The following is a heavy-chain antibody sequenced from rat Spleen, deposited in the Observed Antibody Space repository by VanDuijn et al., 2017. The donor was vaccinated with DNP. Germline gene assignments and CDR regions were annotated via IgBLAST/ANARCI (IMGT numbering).Heavy chain of an antibody. J-gene: IGHJ2*01. CDR2: IRFDGGTT. CDR3: TRHVLPLRVWDY. D-gene: IGHD1-4*01. Sequence: EVQLVESGGGLVLLGRSLTLSCAASGFSFSDYYMAWVRQAPTKGLQWVAYIRFDGGTTYYGDSVKGRFTISRDNAKSTLYLQMNSLSSEDMATYYCTRHVLPLRVWDYWGQGVMVTVSS. V-gene: IGHV5-22*01. CDR1: GFSFSDYY.